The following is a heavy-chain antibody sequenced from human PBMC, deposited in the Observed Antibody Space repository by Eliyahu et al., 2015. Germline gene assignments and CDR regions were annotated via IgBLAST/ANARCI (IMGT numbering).Heavy chain of an antibody. J-gene: IGHJ4*02. Sequence: QVQLVQSGAEVKKPGSSVKVSCKASGGTFSRYTIDWVRQAPGQGLEWMGGIIPIFGRPNYAQKFQGRVTITADESTSTAYMELSTLRSEDTAVYYCARGPEINSGYYYNYWGQGTLVTVSS. V-gene: IGHV1-69*01. CDR1: GGTFSRYT. CDR3: ARGPEINSGYYYNY. D-gene: IGHD3-22*01. CDR2: IIPIFGRP.